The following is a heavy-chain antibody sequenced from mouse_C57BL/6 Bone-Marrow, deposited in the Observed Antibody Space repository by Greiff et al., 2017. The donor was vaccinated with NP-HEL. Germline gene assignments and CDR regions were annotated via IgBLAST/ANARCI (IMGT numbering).Heavy chain of an antibody. Sequence: VQLKESGPELVKPGASVKIPCKASGYTFTDYNMDWVKQSHGKSLEWIGDINRNNGGTIYNQKFKGKATLTVDKSSSTAYMELRSLTSEDTAVYYCATLNWAWFAYWGQGTLVTVSA. J-gene: IGHJ3*01. CDR2: INRNNGGT. CDR3: ATLNWAWFAY. V-gene: IGHV1-18*01. CDR1: GYTFTDYN. D-gene: IGHD4-1*01.